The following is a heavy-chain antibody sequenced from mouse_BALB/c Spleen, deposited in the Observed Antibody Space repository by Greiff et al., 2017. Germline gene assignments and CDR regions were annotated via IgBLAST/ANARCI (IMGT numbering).Heavy chain of an antibody. D-gene: IGHD2-4*01. CDR3: ARGASTMITTYYFDY. Sequence: VQLQQSGPELVKPGASVKMSCKASGYTFTSYVMHWVKQKPGQGLEWIGYINPYNDGTKYNEKFKGKATLTSDKSSSTAYMELSSLTSEDSAVYYCARGASTMITTYYFDYWGQGTTLTVSS. CDR1: GYTFTSYV. J-gene: IGHJ2*01. CDR2: INPYNDGT. V-gene: IGHV1-14*01.